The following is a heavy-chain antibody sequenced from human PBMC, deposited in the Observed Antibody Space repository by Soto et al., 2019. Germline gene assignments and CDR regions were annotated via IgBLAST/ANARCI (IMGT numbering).Heavy chain of an antibody. CDR2: VSGGSGVT. CDR1: GFSFITYG. J-gene: IGHJ4*02. V-gene: IGHV3-23*01. D-gene: IGHD1-1*01. CDR3: AKWNGYGDF. Sequence: WGSLRLSCAVSGFSFITYGVTFVRHAPGKGLEWVCGVSGGSGVTHYADSVKGRFTITGDDSKNTVYLQMHSLRVEDTAVYYCAKWNGYGDFWGQGTLVTVSS.